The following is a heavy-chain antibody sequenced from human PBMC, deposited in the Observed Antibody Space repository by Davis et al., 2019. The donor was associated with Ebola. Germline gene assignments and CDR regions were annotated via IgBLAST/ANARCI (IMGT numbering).Heavy chain of an antibody. CDR3: ARIPSYGSGGSGAFDI. V-gene: IGHV2-70*04. D-gene: IGHD3-10*01. CDR2: IDWDDDK. CDR1: GFSLSTSGMR. Sequence: SGPTLVKPTQTLTLTCTFSGFSLSTSGMRVSWIRQPPGKALEWLARIDWDDDKFYSTSLKTRLTISKDTSKNQVVLTMTNMDPVDTATYYCARIPSYGSGGSGAFDIWGQGTMVTVSS. J-gene: IGHJ3*02.